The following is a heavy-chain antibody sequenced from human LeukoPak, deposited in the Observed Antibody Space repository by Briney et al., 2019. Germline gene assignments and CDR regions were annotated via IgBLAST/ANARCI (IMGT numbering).Heavy chain of an antibody. CDR1: GYTFTSYG. CDR3: ARSSSGYYSPLFDY. J-gene: IGHJ4*02. D-gene: IGHD3-22*01. Sequence: GASVKVSCKASGYTFTSYGISWVRQAPGQGLEWMGWISAYNGNTNYAQKLQGRVTMTTDTSTSTAYMELRSLRSDDTAVYYCARSSSGYYSPLFDYWGQGTLVTVSS. V-gene: IGHV1-18*01. CDR2: ISAYNGNT.